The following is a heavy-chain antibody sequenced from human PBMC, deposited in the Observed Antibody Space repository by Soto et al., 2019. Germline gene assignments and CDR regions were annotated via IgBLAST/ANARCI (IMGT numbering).Heavy chain of an antibody. Sequence: ASVKVSCKASGYTFTGYYMHWVRQAPGQGLEWMGWINTNSGGTNYAQKFQGWVTMTRDTSISTAYMELSRLRSDDTAVYYCARGNIAAAGTALDYYYGMDVWGQGTTVTVSS. D-gene: IGHD6-13*01. CDR2: INTNSGGT. CDR3: ARGNIAAAGTALDYYYGMDV. V-gene: IGHV1-2*04. J-gene: IGHJ6*02. CDR1: GYTFTGYY.